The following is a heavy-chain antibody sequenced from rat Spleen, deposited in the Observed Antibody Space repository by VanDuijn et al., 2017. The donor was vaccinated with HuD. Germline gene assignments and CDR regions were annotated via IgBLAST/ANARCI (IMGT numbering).Heavy chain of an antibody. Sequence: EVQLVESGGGLVQPGRSMKLSCAASGFTFSNYDMAWVRQAPTKGLEWVASISYDGGSTYYRDSVKGRFTISRDNAKSTLYLQMDSLRSEDKATYYCTTGYYDGSTYPYVMDAWGQGASVTVSS. D-gene: IGHD1-12*02. CDR1: GFTFSNYD. V-gene: IGHV5-20*01. CDR3: TTGYYDGSTYPYVMDA. CDR2: ISYDGGST. J-gene: IGHJ4*01.